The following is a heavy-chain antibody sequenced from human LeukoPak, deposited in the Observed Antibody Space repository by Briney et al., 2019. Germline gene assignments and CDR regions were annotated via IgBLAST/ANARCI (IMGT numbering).Heavy chain of an antibody. Sequence: GGSLRLSCAAPGFTFSSYAMSWVRQAPGKGLEWVSAISGSGGSTYYADSVQGRFAISRDNSTNTLYLQMNSLRAEDTALYYCAKLVDIVVVPAAAIDFWGEVTLVTVSS. CDR3: AKLVDIVVVPAAAIDF. V-gene: IGHV3-23*01. CDR2: ISGSGGST. J-gene: IGHJ4*02. CDR1: GFTFSSYA. D-gene: IGHD2-2*03.